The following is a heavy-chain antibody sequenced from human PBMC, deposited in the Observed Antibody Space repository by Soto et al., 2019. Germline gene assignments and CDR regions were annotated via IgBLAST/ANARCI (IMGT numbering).Heavy chain of an antibody. D-gene: IGHD2-15*01. J-gene: IGHJ5*02. V-gene: IGHV4-30-4*01. Sequence: TLSLTCSVSRGSINSGDYFWSWIRQPPGKGLEWIAYIYYDGTTYYNPSLQSRGTISVDTPKNHFSLKVNSVTAADTAVYFCGRAGRRDGNSSPGRFDTWGQGILVTVSS. CDR2: IYYDGTT. CDR3: GRAGRRDGNSSPGRFDT. CDR1: RGSINSGDYF.